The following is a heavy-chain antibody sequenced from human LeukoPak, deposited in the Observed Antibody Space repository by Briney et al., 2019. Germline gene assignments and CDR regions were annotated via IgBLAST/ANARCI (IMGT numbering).Heavy chain of an antibody. J-gene: IGHJ4*02. CDR2: ISSSGSTI. D-gene: IGHD1-26*01. V-gene: IGHV3-48*03. CDR1: GFTFSSYE. Sequence: GGSLRLSCAASGFTFSSYEMNWVRQAPGKGLEWVSYISSSGSTIYYADSVKGRFTISRDNARNSLYLQMNSLRAEDTAVYYCARSLPAYSGSLYWGQGTLVTVPS. CDR3: ARSLPAYSGSLY.